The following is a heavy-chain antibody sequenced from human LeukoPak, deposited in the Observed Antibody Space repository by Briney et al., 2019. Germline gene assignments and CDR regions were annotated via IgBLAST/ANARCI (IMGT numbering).Heavy chain of an antibody. Sequence: ASVKVSCKASGYTFTSYDINWVRQATGQGLEWMGWMNPNSGNTGYAQKFQGRVTMTRNTSISTAYMELSSLRSEDTTVYYCARGGSYSRGRLKRNWFDPWGQGTLVTVSS. V-gene: IGHV1-8*01. J-gene: IGHJ5*02. CDR3: ARGGSYSRGRLKRNWFDP. CDR1: GYTFTSYD. CDR2: MNPNSGNT. D-gene: IGHD6-13*01.